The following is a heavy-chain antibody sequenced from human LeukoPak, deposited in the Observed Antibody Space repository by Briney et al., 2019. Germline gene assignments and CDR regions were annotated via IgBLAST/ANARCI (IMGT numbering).Heavy chain of an antibody. CDR2: IIPIFGTA. V-gene: IGHV1-69*13. CDR3: AREIGSGSFLDN. J-gene: IGHJ4*02. D-gene: IGHD3-10*01. Sequence: SVKVSCKASGGTFSSYAISWVRQAPGQGLEWMGGIIPIFGTANYAQKFQGRVTITADESTSTAYMELSSLRSEDTAVYYCAREIGSGSFLDNWGQGTLVTVSS. CDR1: GGTFSSYA.